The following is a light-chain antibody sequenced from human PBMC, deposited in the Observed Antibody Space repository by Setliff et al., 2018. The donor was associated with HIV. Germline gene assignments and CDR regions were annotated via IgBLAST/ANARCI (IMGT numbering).Light chain of an antibody. V-gene: IGLV2-8*01. CDR3: SSSAGTNTCEV. CDR1: SSDVGGYNY. CDR2: EVT. J-gene: IGLJ3*02. Sequence: QSALTQPPSASGSPGQSVTISCTGTSSDVGGYNYVSWYQQLPGKAPKLMIYEVTKRPSGVPDRFSGSKSGNTASLTVSGLQTGDEADYYCSSSAGTNTCEVFGGGTKVTVL.